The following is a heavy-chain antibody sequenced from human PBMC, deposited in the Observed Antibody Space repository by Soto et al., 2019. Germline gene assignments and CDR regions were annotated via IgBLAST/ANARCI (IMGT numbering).Heavy chain of an antibody. CDR1: GITFSSYV. V-gene: IGHV3-23*01. D-gene: IGHD1-1*01. CDR2: ISGSGGTT. CDR3: EGTTGTESVFDY. J-gene: IGHJ4*02. Sequence: EVQLLESGGGLVQPGGSLRLSCAASGITFSSYVMSWVRQAPGKGLKWVSTISGSGGTTNYADSVTGRFTISRDNSKNTLYLQMNSLRAEDTAVYYCEGTTGTESVFDYWGQGTLVTVSS.